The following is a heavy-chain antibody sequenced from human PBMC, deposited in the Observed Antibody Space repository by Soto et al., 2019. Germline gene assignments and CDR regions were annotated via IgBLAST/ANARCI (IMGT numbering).Heavy chain of an antibody. CDR1: GFTFSNAW. J-gene: IGHJ4*02. CDR2: IKSKTDGGTT. V-gene: IGHV3-15*07. Sequence: GGSLSLSCAASGFTFSNAWMNWVRQAPGKGLEWVGRIKSKTDGGTTDYAAPVKGRFTISRDDSKNTLYLQMNSLKTEDTAVYYCTAATTTVTIYSFDYWGQGTLVTVSS. CDR3: TAATTTVTIYSFDY. D-gene: IGHD4-17*01.